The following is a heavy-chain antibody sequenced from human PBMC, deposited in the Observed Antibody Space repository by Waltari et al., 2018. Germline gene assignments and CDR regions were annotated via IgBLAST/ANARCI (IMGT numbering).Heavy chain of an antibody. Sequence: QVQLQESGPGLVKPSGTLSLTCAVSGGSISSSNWWSWVRQPPGKGLEWIGEIYHSGSTNYNPPLKSRVTISVAKSKNQFSLKLSSVTAADTAVYYCASETSSGWLVRYFDYWGQGTLVTVSS. CDR2: IYHSGST. CDR1: GGSISSSNW. J-gene: IGHJ4*02. V-gene: IGHV4-4*02. CDR3: ASETSSGWLVRYFDY. D-gene: IGHD6-19*01.